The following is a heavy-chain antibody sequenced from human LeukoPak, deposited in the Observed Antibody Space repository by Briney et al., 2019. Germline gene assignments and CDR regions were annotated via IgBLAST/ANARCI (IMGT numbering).Heavy chain of an antibody. D-gene: IGHD1-26*01. CDR2: IKNSGIT. Sequence: SETLSLTCTVSGGSVTTSTYYWGWIRQPPGKGLEWIGTIKNSGITHYNPSPKSRLTMSVDTSKNQFSLKLNSVTAADTAVYYCATRRSGSYSEYWGQGILVTVSS. V-gene: IGHV4-39*01. CDR1: GGSVTTSTYY. J-gene: IGHJ4*02. CDR3: ATRRSGSYSEY.